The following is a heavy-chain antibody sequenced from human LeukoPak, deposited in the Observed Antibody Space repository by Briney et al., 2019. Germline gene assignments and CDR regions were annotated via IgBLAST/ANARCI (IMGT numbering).Heavy chain of an antibody. D-gene: IGHD5-18*01. Sequence: GESLKISCKGSGYSFTSYWIGRVRQMPGKGLEGMGIIYPGYSDTIYSPAFQGQVHISADNSISTAYLQWSSLKASDTAMYYCARGLDTVSDAFAIWGQGTMVTVSS. V-gene: IGHV5-51*01. CDR1: GYSFTSYW. CDR3: ARGLDTVSDAFAI. CDR2: IYPGYSDT. J-gene: IGHJ3*02.